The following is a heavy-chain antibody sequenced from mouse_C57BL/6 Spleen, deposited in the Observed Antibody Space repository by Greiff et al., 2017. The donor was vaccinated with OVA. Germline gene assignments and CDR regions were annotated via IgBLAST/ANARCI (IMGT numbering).Heavy chain of an antibody. CDR1: GYTFTSYG. V-gene: IGHV1-81*01. CDR3: AREEGDDYDTGDYYAMDY. Sequence: QVQLQQSGAELARPGASVKLSCKASGYTFTSYGISWVKQRTGQGLEWIGEIYPRSGNTYYNEKFKGKATLTADKSSSTAYMELRSLTSEDSAVYFCAREEGDDYDTGDYYAMDYWGQGTSVTVSS. CDR2: IYPRSGNT. D-gene: IGHD2-4*01. J-gene: IGHJ4*01.